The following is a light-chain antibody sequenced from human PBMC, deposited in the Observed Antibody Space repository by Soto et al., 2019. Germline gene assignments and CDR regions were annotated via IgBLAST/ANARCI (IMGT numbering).Light chain of an antibody. Sequence: EIVLTQSPGTLSSSPGERATLSCRASQSVSTNNLAWYQQRPGQAPRLLIYGASRRATGIPDRFSGSGSGTDFTLTISRLEPEDFAVYYCQQYGSSLWTFGQGTKVDIK. CDR1: QSVSTNN. CDR3: QQYGSSLWT. J-gene: IGKJ1*01. CDR2: GAS. V-gene: IGKV3-20*01.